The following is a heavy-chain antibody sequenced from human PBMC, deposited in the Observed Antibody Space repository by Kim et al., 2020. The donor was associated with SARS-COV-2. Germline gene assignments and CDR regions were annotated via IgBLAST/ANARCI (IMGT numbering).Heavy chain of an antibody. CDR1: GFTFSSYA. CDR2: ISGSGGST. Sequence: GGSLRLSCAASGFTFSSYAMSWVRQAPGKGLEWVSAISGSGGSTYYADSVKGRFTISSDNSKNTLYLQMNSLRAEDTAVYYCAKDLKRGRVNKDAQLLWFGELFVPSSDYWGQGTLVTVSS. J-gene: IGHJ4*02. D-gene: IGHD3-10*01. CDR3: AKDLKRGRVNKDAQLLWFGELFVPSSDY. V-gene: IGHV3-23*01.